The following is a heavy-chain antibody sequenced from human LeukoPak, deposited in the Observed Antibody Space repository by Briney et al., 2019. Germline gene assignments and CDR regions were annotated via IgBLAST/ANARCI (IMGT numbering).Heavy chain of an antibody. J-gene: IGHJ4*02. V-gene: IGHV3-23*01. CDR2: ISTSGGST. D-gene: IGHD6-19*01. CDR3: AKESSDSGWGNYFDY. CDR1: GFTFSSYA. Sequence: GGSLRLSCAASGFTFSSYAMSWVRQAPGKGLEWVSAISTSGGSTYYADSVKGRFTISRDNSKNTLYLQMNSLRAEDTAVYYCAKESSDSGWGNYFDYWGQGTLVTVSS.